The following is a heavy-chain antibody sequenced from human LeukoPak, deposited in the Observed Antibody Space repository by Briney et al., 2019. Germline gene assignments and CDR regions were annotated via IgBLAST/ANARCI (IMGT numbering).Heavy chain of an antibody. V-gene: IGHV1-2*02. CDR1: GYTFTGYY. J-gene: IGHJ6*02. CDR3: ARGDQYDSSGEYYYYGMDV. CDR2: INPNSGGT. D-gene: IGHD3-22*01. Sequence: ASVKVSFKASGYTFTGYYMHWVRQAPGQGLEWMGWINPNSGGTNYAQKFQGRVTTTRDTSISTAYMELSRLRSDDTAVYYCARGDQYDSSGEYYYYGMDVWGQGTTVTVSS.